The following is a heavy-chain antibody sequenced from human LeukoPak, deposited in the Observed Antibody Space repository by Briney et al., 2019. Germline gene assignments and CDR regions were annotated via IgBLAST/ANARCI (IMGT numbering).Heavy chain of an antibody. J-gene: IGHJ4*02. CDR3: ARAPSVAGTAGY. D-gene: IGHD6-19*01. Sequence: ASVKVSCKASGYTFTSYGIIWVRQAPGQGLEWMGWISAYNGNTNYAQKLQGRVTMTTDTSTSTAYMELRSLRSDDTAVYYCARAPSVAGTAGYWGQGTLVTVSS. CDR1: GYTFTSYG. CDR2: ISAYNGNT. V-gene: IGHV1-18*01.